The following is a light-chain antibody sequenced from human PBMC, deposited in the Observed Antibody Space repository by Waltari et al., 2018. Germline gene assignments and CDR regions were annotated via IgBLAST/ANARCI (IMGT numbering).Light chain of an antibody. V-gene: IGKV3-20*01. CDR1: HGVTNNF. CDR2: GAF. J-gene: IGKJ2*01. CDR3: HQYGGAPYT. Sequence: EIVLTQSPGTLSLSPGGRATLSCRASHGVTNNFLAWYQQKLGQGPRLLIYGAFLRAPGVPDRFSGSGSGTDFTLTISRLEPEDFAVYFCHQYGGAPYTFGQGTKLEIK.